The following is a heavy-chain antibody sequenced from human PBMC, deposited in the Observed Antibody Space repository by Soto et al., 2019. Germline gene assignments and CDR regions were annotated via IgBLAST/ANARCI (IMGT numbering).Heavy chain of an antibody. D-gene: IGHD3-22*01. CDR1: GGSISSTTYY. Sequence: SETLSLTCTVSGGSISSTTYYWGWIRQPPGKGLEWIGTIYHSGNTYYNPSLKSRVTVSVDTSKNQISRKLSSMTAADTAVYYCARHPAYYDGSGYYHWFDPWGQGTQVTVSS. V-gene: IGHV4-39*01. CDR2: IYHSGNT. J-gene: IGHJ5*02. CDR3: ARHPAYYDGSGYYHWFDP.